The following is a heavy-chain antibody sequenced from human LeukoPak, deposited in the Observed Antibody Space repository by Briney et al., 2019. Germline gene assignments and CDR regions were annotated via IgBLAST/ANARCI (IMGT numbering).Heavy chain of an antibody. V-gene: IGHV1-2*02. CDR3: ARDGSIAGLDY. Sequence: ASVKVSCKASGYTFTGYYMHWVRQAPGQGLEWMGWINANSGGTNYAQNFQGRVTMTRDTSITTAYMELSRLTSDDTAVYYCARDGSIAGLDYWGQGTLVTVSS. D-gene: IGHD6-6*01. CDR1: GYTFTGYY. CDR2: INANSGGT. J-gene: IGHJ4*02.